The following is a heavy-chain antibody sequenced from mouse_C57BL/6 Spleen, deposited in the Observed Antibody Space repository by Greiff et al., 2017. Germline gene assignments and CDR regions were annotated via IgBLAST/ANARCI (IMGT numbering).Heavy chain of an antibody. J-gene: IGHJ1*03. V-gene: IGHV1-82*01. D-gene: IGHD1-1*01. Sequence: VKLMESGPELVKPGASVKISCKASGYAFSSSWMNWVKQRPGKGLEWIGRIYPGDGDTNYNGKFKGKATLTADKSSSTAYMQLSSLTSEDSAVYCCARGGAYYGSSYWYFDVWGTGTTVTVSS. CDR3: ARGGAYYGSSYWYFDV. CDR1: GYAFSSSW. CDR2: IYPGDGDT.